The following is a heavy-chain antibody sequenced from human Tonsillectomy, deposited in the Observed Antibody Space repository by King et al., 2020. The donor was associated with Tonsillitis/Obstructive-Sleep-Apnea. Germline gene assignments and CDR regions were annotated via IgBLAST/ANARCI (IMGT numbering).Heavy chain of an antibody. D-gene: IGHD1-1*01. Sequence: VQLQESGPGLVKPSETLSLTWTVSGGSISSYYWSWIRQPPGKGLEWIGYIYYSGSTNYNPSLKSRVTISVDTSKNQFSLKLSAVTAADTAVYYCARVGYDNWFDPWGQGTLVTVSS. CDR2: IYYSGST. V-gene: IGHV4-59*01. J-gene: IGHJ5*02. CDR1: GGSISSYY. CDR3: ARVGYDNWFDP.